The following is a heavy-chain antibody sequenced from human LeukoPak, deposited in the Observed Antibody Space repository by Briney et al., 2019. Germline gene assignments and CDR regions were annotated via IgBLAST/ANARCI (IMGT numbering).Heavy chain of an antibody. D-gene: IGHD3-22*01. CDR2: IKSKTDGGTT. CDR1: GFTFSNAW. Sequence: GGSLRLSCAASGFTFSNAWMNWVRQGPGKGLEWVGRIKSKTDGGTTDYAAPVQGRFTISRHDSKNTLYLQMNSLKTEDTAVYYCATDPSSYYYDSSGPDYWGQGTLVTVSS. CDR3: ATDPSSYYYDSSGPDY. V-gene: IGHV3-15*07. J-gene: IGHJ4*02.